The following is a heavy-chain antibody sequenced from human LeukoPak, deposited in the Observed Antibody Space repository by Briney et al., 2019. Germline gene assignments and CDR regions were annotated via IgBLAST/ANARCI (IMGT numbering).Heavy chain of an antibody. D-gene: IGHD3-22*01. Sequence: QTGGSLRLSCAAPGFTFSSYGMHWVRQAPGKGLERVAFIRYDGSNKYYADSVKGRFTISRDNSKNTLFLQMNSLRDEDTAVYYCAKISGYYPSDYWGQGTLVTVSS. V-gene: IGHV3-30*02. CDR1: GFTFSSYG. J-gene: IGHJ4*02. CDR2: IRYDGSNK. CDR3: AKISGYYPSDY.